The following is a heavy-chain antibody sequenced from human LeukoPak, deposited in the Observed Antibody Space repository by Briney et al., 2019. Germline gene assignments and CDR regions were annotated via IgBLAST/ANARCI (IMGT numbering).Heavy chain of an antibody. V-gene: IGHV4-38-2*02. CDR3: ARLEAGGSGDY. D-gene: IGHD3-10*01. J-gene: IGHJ4*02. CDR1: GYSISSGYY. Sequence: SETLSLTCTVSGYSISSGYYWGWIRQPPGKGLEWIGSIHYSGSTYYNPSLKSRVTISVDTSKNQFSLKLSSVTAADTSIYYCARLEAGGSGDYWGQGTLVTVSS. CDR2: IHYSGST.